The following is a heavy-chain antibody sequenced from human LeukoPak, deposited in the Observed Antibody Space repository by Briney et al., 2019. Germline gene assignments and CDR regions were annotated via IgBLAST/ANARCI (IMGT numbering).Heavy chain of an antibody. V-gene: IGHV1-2*02. Sequence: GASVKVSCKASGYTFTGYYMHWVRQAPGQGLEWMGWINPNSGGTNYAQKFQGRVTMTRDTSISTAYMELSRLRSDDTAVYYCARGGYITMVRGVLYFDYWGQGTLVTVSS. CDR2: INPNSGGT. D-gene: IGHD3-10*01. CDR3: ARGGYITMVRGVLYFDY. J-gene: IGHJ4*02. CDR1: GYTFTGYY.